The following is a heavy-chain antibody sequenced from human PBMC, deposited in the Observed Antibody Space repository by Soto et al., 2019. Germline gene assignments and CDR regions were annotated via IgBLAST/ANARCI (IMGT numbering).Heavy chain of an antibody. Sequence: EVQLVESGGGSVQPGESLRLSCVASGFSFNMYWMSWIRQAPGKGLEWVARIKQDGGEKYYVDFVKGRFTVSRDNAKNSLHLQLHSVSADDAGIYYCVRDQLILPADDFYYGVDVWGQGTTVTVSS. CDR3: VRDQLILPADDFYYGVDV. CDR2: IKQDGGEK. CDR1: GFSFNMYW. J-gene: IGHJ6*02. V-gene: IGHV3-7*03.